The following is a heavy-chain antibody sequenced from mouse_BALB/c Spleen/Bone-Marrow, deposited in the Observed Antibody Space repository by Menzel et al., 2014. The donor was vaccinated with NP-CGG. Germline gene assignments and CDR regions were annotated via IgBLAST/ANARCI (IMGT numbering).Heavy chain of an antibody. CDR2: IRNKANGYTT. CDR3: ARALIVFDY. V-gene: IGHV7-3*02. CDR1: GFTFTDYY. Sequence: EVQLVESGGGLAQPGGSLRLSCATSGFTFTDYYMSWVRQPPGKALEWLGFIRNKANGYTTEYSASVKGRFTISRDNSQSILYLQMNTLRAEDSATYYCARALIVFDYWGQGTTLTVSS. J-gene: IGHJ2*01.